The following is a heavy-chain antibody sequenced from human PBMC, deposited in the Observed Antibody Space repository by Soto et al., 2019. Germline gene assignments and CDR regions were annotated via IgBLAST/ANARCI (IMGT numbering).Heavy chain of an antibody. CDR3: VRYCSSTLCNGVATRTFDY. V-gene: IGHV3-48*03. D-gene: IGHD5-12*01. J-gene: IGHJ4*02. Sequence: GGSLRLSCAVSRFTFSTYEMHWVRQAPGKGLEWVSCISSSGSSVYYADSVKGRFTISRDNSRNSLYLQMNSLRDEDTALYYCVRYCSSTLCNGVATRTFDYWGQGALVTVSS. CDR1: RFTFSTYE. CDR2: ISSSGSSV.